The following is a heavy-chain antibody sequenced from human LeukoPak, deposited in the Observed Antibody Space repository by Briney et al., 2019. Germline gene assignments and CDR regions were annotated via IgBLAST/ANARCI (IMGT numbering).Heavy chain of an antibody. Sequence: SETLSLTCTVSGGSISSSSYYWGWIRQPPGKGLEWIGSIYYSGSTYYNPSLKSRVTISVDTSKNQFSLKVSSVTAADTAVYYCARVVAGRHQIDYWGQGTLVIVSS. CDR3: ARVVAGRHQIDY. CDR2: IYYSGST. D-gene: IGHD2-15*01. CDR1: GGSISSSSYY. J-gene: IGHJ4*02. V-gene: IGHV4-39*01.